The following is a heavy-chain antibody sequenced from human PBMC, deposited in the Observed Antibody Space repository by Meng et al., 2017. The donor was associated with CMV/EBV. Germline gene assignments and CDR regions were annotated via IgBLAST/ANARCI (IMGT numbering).Heavy chain of an antibody. CDR1: GFTFDDYG. CDR3: AYKTYRVDSSSWGPFDY. J-gene: IGHJ4*02. D-gene: IGHD6-13*01. CDR2: ISSSSSYI. Sequence: GGSLRLSCAASGFTFDDYGMSWVRQAPGKGLEWVSSISSSSSYIYYADSVKGRFTISRDNAKNSLYLQMNSLRAEDTAVYYCAYKTYRVDSSSWGPFDYWGQGTLVTVSS. V-gene: IGHV3-21*01.